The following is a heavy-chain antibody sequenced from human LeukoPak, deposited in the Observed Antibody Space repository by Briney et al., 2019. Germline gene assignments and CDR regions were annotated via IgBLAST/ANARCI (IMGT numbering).Heavy chain of an antibody. CDR2: ISAYNGNT. V-gene: IGHV1-18*01. D-gene: IGHD3-9*01. CDR1: GYTFTSYG. CDR3: ARDSGLRYFDWLYPEPDYYYYGMDV. J-gene: IGHJ6*02. Sequence: ASVKVSCKASGYTFTSYGISWVRQAPGQGLERMGWISAYNGNTNYAQKLQGRVTMTTDTSTSTAYMELRSLRSDDTAVYYCARDSGLRYFDWLYPEPDYYYYGMDVWGQGTTVTVSS.